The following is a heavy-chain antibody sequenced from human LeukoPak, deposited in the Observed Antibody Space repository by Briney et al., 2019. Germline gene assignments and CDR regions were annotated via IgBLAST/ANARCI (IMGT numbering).Heavy chain of an antibody. J-gene: IGHJ4*02. V-gene: IGHV1-69*01. Sequence: SVKVSCKASGGTFSSYAISWVRQAPGQGLEWMGGIIPIFGTANYAQKFQGRVTITADESTSTAYMELSSLRSEDTAVYYCARGIVGATTKVALDYWGQGTLVTVSS. D-gene: IGHD1-26*01. CDR1: GGTFSSYA. CDR3: ARGIVGATTKVALDY. CDR2: IIPIFGTA.